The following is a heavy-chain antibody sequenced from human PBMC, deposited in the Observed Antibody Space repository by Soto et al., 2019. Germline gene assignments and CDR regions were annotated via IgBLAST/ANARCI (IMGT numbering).Heavy chain of an antibody. J-gene: IGHJ3*02. Sequence: PSETLSLTCTVSGGSISSGGYYWSWIRQHPGKGLEWIGYIYYSGSTYYNPSLKSRVTISVDTSKNQFSLKLSSVTAADTAVYYCARRPAAEAFDIWGQGTMVTVSS. D-gene: IGHD6-13*01. CDR2: IYYSGST. CDR1: GGSISSGGYY. CDR3: ARRPAAEAFDI. V-gene: IGHV4-31*03.